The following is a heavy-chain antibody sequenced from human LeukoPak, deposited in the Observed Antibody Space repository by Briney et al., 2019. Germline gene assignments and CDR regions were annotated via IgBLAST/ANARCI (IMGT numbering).Heavy chain of an antibody. CDR3: AKSPDYGGNSAIDY. V-gene: IGHV3-23*01. CDR2: ISGSGGST. CDR1: GFTFSSYA. D-gene: IGHD4-23*01. Sequence: PGGSLRLSCAASGFTFSSYAMSWVRQAPGKGLEWVSTISGSGGSTYNADSVKGRFTISRDNSKNTLYLQMNSLRAEDTAVYYCAKSPDYGGNSAIDYWGQGPLVTVSS. J-gene: IGHJ4*02.